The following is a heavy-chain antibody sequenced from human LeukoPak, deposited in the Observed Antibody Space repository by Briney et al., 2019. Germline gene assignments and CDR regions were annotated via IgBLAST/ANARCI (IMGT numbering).Heavy chain of an antibody. J-gene: IGHJ4*02. CDR3: ARLGDSSSSWAYFDY. V-gene: IGHV4-39*01. CDR1: GGSISSSSYY. CDR2: IYYSGST. D-gene: IGHD6-13*01. Sequence: PSETLSLTCTVSGGSISSSSYYWGWIRQPPGKGLEWIGSIYYSGSTYYNPSLKSRVTMSVDTSKNQFSLKLSSVTAADTAAYYCARLGDSSSSWAYFDYWGQGTLVTVSS.